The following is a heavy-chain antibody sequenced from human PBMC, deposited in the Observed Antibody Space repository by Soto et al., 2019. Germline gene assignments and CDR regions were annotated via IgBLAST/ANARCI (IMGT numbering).Heavy chain of an antibody. D-gene: IGHD2-15*01. CDR1: GYSFTSYW. J-gene: IGHJ6*02. CDR3: ARVGYCSGGSCNYYYYGMDV. Sequence: PGESLKISCKGSGYSFTSYWISWVRQMPGKGLEWMGRIDPSDSYTNYSPSFRGHVTISADKSISTAYLQWSSLKASDTAMYYCARVGYCSGGSCNYYYYGMDVWGQGTTVTVSS. V-gene: IGHV5-10-1*01. CDR2: IDPSDSYT.